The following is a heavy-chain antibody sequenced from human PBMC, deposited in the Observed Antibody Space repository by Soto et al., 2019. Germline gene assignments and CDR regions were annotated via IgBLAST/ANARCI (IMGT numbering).Heavy chain of an antibody. CDR3: ARYGSGSYYVLSAYYYYGMAV. D-gene: IGHD3-10*01. Sequence: PGESLKISCKSAGYSFTSYWIGWARQMPGKGLEWMGIIYPGDSDTRYSPSFQGQVTISADKSISTAYLQWSSLKASDTAMYYCARYGSGSYYVLSAYYYYGMAVCAKETTAPV. J-gene: IGHJ6*04. V-gene: IGHV5-51*01. CDR1: GYSFTSYW. CDR2: IYPGDSDT.